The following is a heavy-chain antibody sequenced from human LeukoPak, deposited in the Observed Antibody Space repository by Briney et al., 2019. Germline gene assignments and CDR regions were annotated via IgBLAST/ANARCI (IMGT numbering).Heavy chain of an antibody. CDR3: ARVGNSLFGVATDAFDV. D-gene: IGHD3-3*01. CDR2: INWNGGSR. V-gene: IGHV3-20*04. Sequence: TGGSLRLSCAASGFTFVDYGMSWVRQVPGKGLEWVAFINWNGGSRGYIDSVKGRFTVSRDKANNSLHLEMNSLRDEDTAFYYCARVGNSLFGVATDAFDVWGQGTMVTVSS. CDR1: GFTFVDYG. J-gene: IGHJ3*01.